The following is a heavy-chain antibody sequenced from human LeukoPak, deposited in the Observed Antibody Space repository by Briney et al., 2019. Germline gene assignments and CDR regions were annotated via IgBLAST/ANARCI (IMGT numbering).Heavy chain of an antibody. Sequence: SETLSLTCSVSGGSISSGYYWGWIRQPPGKGLEWIGSIYHSGSTYYNPSLKSRVTISVDTSKNQFSLKLSSVTAADTAVYYCASYCSSTSCPPFDYWGQGTLVTVSS. J-gene: IGHJ4*02. V-gene: IGHV4-38-2*02. CDR2: IYHSGST. D-gene: IGHD2-2*01. CDR1: GGSISSGYY. CDR3: ASYCSSTSCPPFDY.